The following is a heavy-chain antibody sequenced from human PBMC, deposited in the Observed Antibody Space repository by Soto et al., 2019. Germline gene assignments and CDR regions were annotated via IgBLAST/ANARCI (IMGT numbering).Heavy chain of an antibody. D-gene: IGHD3-3*01. CDR3: ARGARFLEWLSFDH. CDR1: GDTFNKYA. Sequence: QVQLEQSGAEVKTLGSSVKVSCKASGDTFNKYAISWVRQAPGQGLEWMGGIIPIFGTANYAPQFQDRVTLTADEATRTAYMELTILKSDDTAVYFFARGARFLEWLSFDHWGQGTLVTVSS. V-gene: IGHV1-69*12. J-gene: IGHJ4*02. CDR2: IIPIFGTA.